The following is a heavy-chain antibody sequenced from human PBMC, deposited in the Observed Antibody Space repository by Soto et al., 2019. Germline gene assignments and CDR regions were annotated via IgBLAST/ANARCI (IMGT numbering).Heavy chain of an antibody. CDR1: GFSLSTRGVA. CDR3: AHRPRGYAYYFDY. J-gene: IGHJ4*02. CDR2: IYWAEDK. D-gene: IGHD5-12*01. V-gene: IGHV2-5*02. Sequence: QITLKESGPTLVKPTQTLTLTCTFSGFSLSTRGVAVGWFRQPPGKALEWLALIYWAEDKRYSPSLKSRLTITDDTSKHQVVLTMTNMDPVDTATYYCAHRPRGYAYYFDYWGQGTLVTVSS.